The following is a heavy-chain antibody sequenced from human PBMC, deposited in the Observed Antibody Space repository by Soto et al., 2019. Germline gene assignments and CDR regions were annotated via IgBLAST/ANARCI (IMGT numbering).Heavy chain of an antibody. Sequence: PSETLSLTCAVYGGSFSGYYWSWIRQPPGKGLEWIGEINHSGSTNYNPSLKSRVTISVDTSKNQFSLKLSSVTAADTAVYYCARGGYSYGLDWFDPWGQGTLVTVS. J-gene: IGHJ5*02. D-gene: IGHD5-18*01. V-gene: IGHV4-34*01. CDR3: ARGGYSYGLDWFDP. CDR2: INHSGST. CDR1: GGSFSGYY.